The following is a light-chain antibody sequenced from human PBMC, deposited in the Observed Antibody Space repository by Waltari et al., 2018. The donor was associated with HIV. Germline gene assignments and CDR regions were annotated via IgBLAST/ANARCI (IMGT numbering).Light chain of an antibody. CDR1: KIGSKS. CDR3: QVWDGSTGV. CDR2: KDR. V-gene: IGLV3-9*01. Sequence: SYDLTHPLPLSVSLGQTATFPCGGDKIGSKSVLWYQQRPGQAPVLVIYKDRSRPSGIPERFSAANSGNTATLIISGVQVGDEAVFYCQVWDGSTGVFGGGTKLTVL. J-gene: IGLJ3*02.